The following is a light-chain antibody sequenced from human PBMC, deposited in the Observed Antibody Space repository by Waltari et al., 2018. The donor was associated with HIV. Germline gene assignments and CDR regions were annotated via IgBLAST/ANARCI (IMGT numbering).Light chain of an antibody. J-gene: IGLJ1*01. CDR2: PNK. Sequence: VLTQPPSASGTPAQRVTIPCSGVSSHTGSNTAHWYQQLRGTARKLLIYPNKQRPSAVPDRFSGSKSGTSASLAISGLQSEDEADYYCAAWDDSLNGYVFGTENKVTVL. CDR3: AAWDDSLNGYV. V-gene: IGLV1-44*01. CDR1: SSHTGSNT.